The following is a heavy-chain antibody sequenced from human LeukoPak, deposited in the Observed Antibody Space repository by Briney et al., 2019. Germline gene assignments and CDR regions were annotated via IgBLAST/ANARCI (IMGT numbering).Heavy chain of an antibody. V-gene: IGHV3-7*01. D-gene: IGHD6-13*01. J-gene: IGHJ4*02. Sequence: PGGSLRLSCTASGFTFSRYWMSWLRQAPGKGLEWVANIKQDGSEKYYVDSVTGRFTISRDNANNSLSLEMNSLRDEDTAVYYCARADSYSWYGQWGQGTLVTVSS. CDR2: IKQDGSEK. CDR3: ARADSYSWYGQ. CDR1: GFTFSRYW.